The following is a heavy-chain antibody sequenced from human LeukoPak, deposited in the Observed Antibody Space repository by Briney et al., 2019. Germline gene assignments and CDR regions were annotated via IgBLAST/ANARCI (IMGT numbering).Heavy chain of an antibody. D-gene: IGHD3-10*01. CDR1: GFTFSSFS. J-gene: IGHJ4*02. Sequence: GGSLRLSCAASGFTFSSFSMNWVRQAPGKGLEWVSTISDSGGSTFYADSVKGRFTISRDTSKNTLYVQMNSLRAEDTAVYYCAKDYSRSDDSGTEKDLPFDYWGQGTLVTVSS. CDR3: AKDYSRSDDSGTEKDLPFDY. CDR2: ISDSGGST. V-gene: IGHV3-23*01.